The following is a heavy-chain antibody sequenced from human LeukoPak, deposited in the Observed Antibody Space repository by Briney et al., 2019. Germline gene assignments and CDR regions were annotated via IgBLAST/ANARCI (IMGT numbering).Heavy chain of an antibody. CDR2: IYYSGST. J-gene: IGHJ6*02. CDR3: AGRPPYGVVSYGMDV. CDR1: GGSISSYY. D-gene: IGHD4-17*01. V-gene: IGHV4-59*01. Sequence: SETLSLTCTVSGGSISSYYWSWIRQPPGKGLVWFGYIYYSGSTNYNPSLKSRVTISVDTSKNQFSLKLSSVTAADTAVYYCAGRPPYGVVSYGMDVWGQGTTVTVSS.